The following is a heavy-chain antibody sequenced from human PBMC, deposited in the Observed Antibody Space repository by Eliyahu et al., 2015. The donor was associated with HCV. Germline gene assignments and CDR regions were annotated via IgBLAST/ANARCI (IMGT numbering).Heavy chain of an antibody. CDR3: AKDFFGGPYGMDV. J-gene: IGHJ6*02. CDR2: IWFDGTKK. V-gene: IGHV3-33*06. D-gene: IGHD3-10*01. CDR1: GFAFSDFD. Sequence: QVQLVESGGGVVQPGSSLRLSCXASGFAFSDFDMDWVRQAPGKGLEWVASIWFDGTKKLYGDALKGRFTISRDNSKNMVYLQMNTLRPEDTALYYCAKDFFGGPYGMDVWGQGTMVTVSS.